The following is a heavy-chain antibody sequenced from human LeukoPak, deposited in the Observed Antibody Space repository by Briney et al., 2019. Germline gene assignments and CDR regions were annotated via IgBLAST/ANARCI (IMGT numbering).Heavy chain of an antibody. CDR1: GYTFTGYY. D-gene: IGHD3-22*01. J-gene: IGHJ4*02. CDR2: INPNSGGT. Sequence: ASVKVSCKASGYTFTGYYMHWVRQAPGQGLEWMGWINPNSGGTNYAQKFQGRVTMTRDTSISTAYMELSRLRSDDTAVYYCARDIPGNYYDSSGFVDYWGQGTLVTVSS. CDR3: ARDIPGNYYDSSGFVDY. V-gene: IGHV1-2*02.